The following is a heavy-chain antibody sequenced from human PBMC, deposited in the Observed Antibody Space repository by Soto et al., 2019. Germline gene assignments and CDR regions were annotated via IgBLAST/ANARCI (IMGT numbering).Heavy chain of an antibody. V-gene: IGHV1-18*01. CDR2: ISAYNGNT. CDR1: GYTFTSYG. CDR3: ARDPGYLDALEGATTGFDY. Sequence: QVQLVQSGAEVKKPGASVKVSCKASGYTFTSYGISWVRQAPGQGLEWMGWISAYNGNTNYAQKLQGRVTMTTDTSTSTAYMGLRSLRSDDTAVYYCARDPGYLDALEGATTGFDYWGQGTLVTVSS. J-gene: IGHJ4*02. D-gene: IGHD1-26*01.